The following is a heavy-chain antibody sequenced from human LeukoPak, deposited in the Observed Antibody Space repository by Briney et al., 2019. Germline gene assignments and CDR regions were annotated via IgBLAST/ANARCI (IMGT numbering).Heavy chain of an antibody. CDR2: ISSDGSSK. V-gene: IGHV3-30*04. CDR3: ARDRDCSSTTCFNAFDI. J-gene: IGHJ3*02. Sequence: PGRSLRLSCAAPGFTFSTYEMHWVRQAPGKGLEWVAVISSDGSSKYYTDSMEGRFTLSRDNSKNTLYLQVNSLRAEDTAVYYCARDRDCSSTTCFNAFDIWGQGTMVTVSS. D-gene: IGHD2-2*01. CDR1: GFTFSTYE.